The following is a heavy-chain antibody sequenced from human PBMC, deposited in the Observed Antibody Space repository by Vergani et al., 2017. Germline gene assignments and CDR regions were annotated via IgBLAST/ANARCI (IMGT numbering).Heavy chain of an antibody. D-gene: IGHD6-19*01. CDR2: ISAYNGNT. V-gene: IGHV1-18*01. Sequence: QVQLVQSGAEVKKPGASVKVSCKASGYTFTSYGISWVRQAPGQGLEWMGWISAYNGNTNYAQKLQGRVTMTTGTSTSTAYMELRGLRSDDTAVYYCAIDRSIAVAGTGFGGYWGQGTLVTVSS. CDR3: AIDRSIAVAGTGFGGY. J-gene: IGHJ4*02. CDR1: GYTFTSYG.